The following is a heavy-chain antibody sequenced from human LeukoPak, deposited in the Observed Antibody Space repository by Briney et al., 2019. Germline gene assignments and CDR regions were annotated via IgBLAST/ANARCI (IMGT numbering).Heavy chain of an antibody. CDR1: GYTFTGYY. D-gene: IGHD3-22*01. J-gene: IGHJ5*02. Sequence: ASVKVSCKASGYTFTGYYMHWVRQAPGQGLEWMGWINPNSGGTNYAQKFQGRVTMTRDTSISTAHMELSRLRSDGTAVYYCARVDYYDSSGYYPGFDPWGQGTLVTVSS. CDR2: INPNSGGT. V-gene: IGHV1-2*02. CDR3: ARVDYYDSSGYYPGFDP.